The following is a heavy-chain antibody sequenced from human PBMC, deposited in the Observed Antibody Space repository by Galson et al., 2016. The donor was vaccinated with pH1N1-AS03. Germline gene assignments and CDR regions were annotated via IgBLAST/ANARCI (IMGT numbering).Heavy chain of an antibody. CDR1: GESFINFY. CDR3: ARRDSGWNWYFDL. CDR2: IHPFGTT. V-gene: IGHV4-34*01. J-gene: IGHJ2*01. Sequence: SETLSLTCSVYGESFINFYWSWIRQPPGKGLEWIGEIHPFGTTDYNPSLESRVTMSFDTSTKQFSLRLTSVTAEDTAVYYCARRDSGWNWYFDLWGRGTLVTVSS. D-gene: IGHD6-19*01.